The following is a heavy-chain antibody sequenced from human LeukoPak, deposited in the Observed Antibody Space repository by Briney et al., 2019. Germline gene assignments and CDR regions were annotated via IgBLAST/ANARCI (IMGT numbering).Heavy chain of an antibody. D-gene: IGHD6-6*01. Sequence: GGSLRLSCAASGFTFSSYWMSWVRQAPGKGLEWVADIKQDGSEKYYVDSVKGRFTISRDNAKNSLYLQMNSPRAEDTAVYYCARDPGRKYSSPYWGQGTLVTVSS. V-gene: IGHV3-7*01. CDR2: IKQDGSEK. J-gene: IGHJ4*02. CDR3: ARDPGRKYSSPY. CDR1: GFTFSSYW.